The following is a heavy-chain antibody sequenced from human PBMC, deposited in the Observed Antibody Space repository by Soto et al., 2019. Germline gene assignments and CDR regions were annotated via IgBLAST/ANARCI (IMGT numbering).Heavy chain of an antibody. V-gene: IGHV1-69*13. CDR2: IIPIFGTA. D-gene: IGHD3-10*01. CDR1: GGTFSSYA. Sequence: SVKVSCKASGGTFSSYAISWVRQAPGQGLEWMGGIIPIFGTANYAQKFQGRVTITADESTSTAYMELSSLRSEDTAVYYCARGLYGSGRNYYYYYGMDVWGQGTTVTVSS. J-gene: IGHJ6*02. CDR3: ARGLYGSGRNYYYYYGMDV.